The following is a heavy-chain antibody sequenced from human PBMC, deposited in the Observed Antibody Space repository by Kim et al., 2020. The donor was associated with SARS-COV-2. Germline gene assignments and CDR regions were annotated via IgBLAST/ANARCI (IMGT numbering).Heavy chain of an antibody. CDR3: AREPPSDAFDI. J-gene: IGHJ3*02. CDR1: GGSISSYY. CDR2: IYYSGST. V-gene: IGHV4-59*01. D-gene: IGHD2-2*01. Sequence: SETLSLTCTVSGGSISSYYWSWIRQPPGKGLEWIGYIYYSGSTNYNPSLKSRVTISVDTSKNQFSLKLSSVTAADTAVYYCAREPPSDAFDIWGQGTMVT.